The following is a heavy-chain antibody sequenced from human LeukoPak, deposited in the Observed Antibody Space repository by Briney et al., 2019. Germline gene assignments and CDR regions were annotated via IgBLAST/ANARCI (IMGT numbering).Heavy chain of an antibody. V-gene: IGHV4-34*01. CDR1: GGSFSGYY. CDR2: INHSGST. CDR3: VTYYFDSSGPKKNY. Sequence: SSETLSLTCAVYGGSFSGYYWSWIRQPPGKGLEWIGEINHSGSTNYNPSLKSRVTISVDTSKKQFSLKLSSVTAADTAVYHCVTYYFDSSGPKKNYWGQGTLVTVSS. D-gene: IGHD3-22*01. J-gene: IGHJ4*02.